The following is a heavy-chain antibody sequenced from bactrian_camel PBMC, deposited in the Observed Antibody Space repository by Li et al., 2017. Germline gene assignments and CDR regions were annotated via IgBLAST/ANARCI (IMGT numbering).Heavy chain of an antibody. CDR2: ISSTGSVT. CDR3: TKANYYADYGITY. CDR1: GFSFTETG. J-gene: IGHJ4*01. D-gene: IGHD4*01. Sequence: HVQLVESGGGLVQPGGSLRLSCAASGFSFTETGMHWVRQAPGKGIEWVSHISSTGSVTTYTDSVIGRFTISRDNAKNTLYLQLNRLKTEDTAMYYCTKANYYADYGITYWGQGTQVTVS. V-gene: IGHV3S6*01.